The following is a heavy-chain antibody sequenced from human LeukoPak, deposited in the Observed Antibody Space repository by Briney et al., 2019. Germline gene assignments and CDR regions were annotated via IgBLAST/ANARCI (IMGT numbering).Heavy chain of an antibody. CDR1: GGSISSSSYY. J-gene: IGHJ1*01. CDR2: IYCSGST. D-gene: IGHD3-16*01. V-gene: IGHV4-39*01. CDR3: ARQRNYVSGAEYFEH. Sequence: PSETLSLTCTVSGGSISSSSYYWGWIRQPPGKGLEWIGSIYCSGSTYYNPSLKSRVTISADTSKNQFSLKLTSVTDAATAVYYCARQRNYVSGAEYFEHWGQGTLVTVSS.